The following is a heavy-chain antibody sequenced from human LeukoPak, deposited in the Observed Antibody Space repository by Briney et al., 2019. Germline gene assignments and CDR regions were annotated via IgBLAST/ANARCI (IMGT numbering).Heavy chain of an antibody. CDR3: ARHSAGAAGLFDY. D-gene: IGHD6-13*01. V-gene: IGHV4-61*05. J-gene: IGHJ4*02. CDR2: IYYSGST. CDR1: GGSISSRSYY. Sequence: SETLSLTCNVSGGSISSRSYYWGWIRQPPGKGLEWIGYIYYSGSTNYNPSLKSRVTISVDTSKNQFSLKLSSVTAADTAVYYCARHSAGAAGLFDYWGQGTLVTVSS.